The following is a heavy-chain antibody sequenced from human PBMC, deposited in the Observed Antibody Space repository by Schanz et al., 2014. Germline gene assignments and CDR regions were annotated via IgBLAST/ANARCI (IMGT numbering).Heavy chain of an antibody. CDR2: IKQDGIEK. V-gene: IGHV3-7*01. Sequence: VQLVESGGGVVQPGTSLRLSCAASGFTFGNFFMSWVRQAPGKGLEWVANIKQDGIEKYYVDSVKGRFTTSRDNSKNTMYLQMNSLRAEDTAVYYCVKDLQRELLRDDHYYGMDVWGQGTTVTVSS. J-gene: IGHJ6*02. CDR1: GFTFGNFF. D-gene: IGHD1-26*01. CDR3: VKDLQRELLRDDHYYGMDV.